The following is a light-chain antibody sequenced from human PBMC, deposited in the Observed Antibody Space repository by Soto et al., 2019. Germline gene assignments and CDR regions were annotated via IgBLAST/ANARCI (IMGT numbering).Light chain of an antibody. J-gene: IGLJ1*01. CDR1: TGDIGGYNF. V-gene: IGLV2-14*01. Sequence: QSALTQPASVSGSPGQSITISCLGTTGDIGGYNFVSWYQQHPGKAPQLMIHEIGNRPSGVSNRFSASKSGNTASLTISGLQPEDEAYYYCASYTSASTLVFGTGTKLTVL. CDR2: EIG. CDR3: ASYTSASTLV.